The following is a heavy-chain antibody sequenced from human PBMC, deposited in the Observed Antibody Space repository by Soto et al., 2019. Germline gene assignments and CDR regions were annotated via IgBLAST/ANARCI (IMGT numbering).Heavy chain of an antibody. J-gene: IGHJ4*02. CDR3: ARNTRYYDASDQRFFFDY. Sequence: QLQLQESGAGLVKPSETLSLTCTLSGGSISSSAYYWGWIRQPPGKALEWIGSISYTGSPYYSPSLKSRVTISVDTSKTQFSLRLSSVTAADTDVYYCARNTRYYDASDQRFFFDYWGQGTLVIVSS. D-gene: IGHD3-22*01. CDR1: GGSISSSAYY. V-gene: IGHV4-39*01. CDR2: ISYTGSP.